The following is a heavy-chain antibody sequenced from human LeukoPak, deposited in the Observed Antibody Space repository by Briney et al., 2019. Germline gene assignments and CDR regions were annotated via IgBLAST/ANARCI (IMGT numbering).Heavy chain of an antibody. D-gene: IGHD2-15*01. J-gene: IGHJ6*02. V-gene: IGHV4-31*03. CDR3: ARDTAYCSSCMDV. Sequence: SETLSLTCTVSGGSISSGGYYWSWIRQHPGKGLEWIGYIYYSGSTYYNPSLRSRITISVDTSKDQFSLRLSSVTAADTAVYYCARDTAYCSSCMDVWGQGTTVTVSS. CDR2: IYYSGST. CDR1: GGSISSGGYY.